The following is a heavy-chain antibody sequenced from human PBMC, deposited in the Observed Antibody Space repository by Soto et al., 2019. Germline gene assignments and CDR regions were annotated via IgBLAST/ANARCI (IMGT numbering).Heavy chain of an antibody. D-gene: IGHD3-10*01. J-gene: IGHJ5*02. CDR2: ISGSGGST. V-gene: IGHV3-23*01. CDR1: GFTFSSYG. Sequence: GGSLRLSCAASGFTFSSYGMSWVRQAPGKGLEWVSAISGSGGSTYYADSVKGRFTISRDNSKNTLYLQMNSLRAEDTAVYYCARIRYYDSGSSINWFDPWGQGTLVTVSS. CDR3: ARIRYYDSGSSINWFDP.